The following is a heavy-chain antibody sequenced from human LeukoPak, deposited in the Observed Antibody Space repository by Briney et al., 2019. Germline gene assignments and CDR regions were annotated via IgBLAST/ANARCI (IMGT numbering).Heavy chain of an antibody. CDR1: GYTFTSYD. V-gene: IGHV1-8*03. CDR3: ARSNYYDSSGYYSDAFDI. CDR2: MNPNSGNT. Sequence: ASVKVSCKASGYTFTSYDINWVRQATGQGLEWMGWMNPNSGNTGYAQKFQGRVTITRNTSISTAYMELSSLRSEDTAVYYCARSNYYDSSGYYSDAFDIWGQGTMVTVSS. J-gene: IGHJ3*02. D-gene: IGHD3-22*01.